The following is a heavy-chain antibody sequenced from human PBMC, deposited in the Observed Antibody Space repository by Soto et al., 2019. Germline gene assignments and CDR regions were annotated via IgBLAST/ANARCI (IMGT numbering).Heavy chain of an antibody. D-gene: IGHD6-13*01. Sequence: QVHLVQSGAEVKKPGSSVKVSCKAPGGTFSNHAINWVRQAPGQGLEWMGRIIPIFTTTNYAQKCQGRVSMTADEYSTTAYMELSRLKHDDTAVYYCAREVGSDGTYREDVFDIWGQGTLVTVSS. CDR2: IIPIFTTT. CDR3: AREVGSDGTYREDVFDI. V-gene: IGHV1-69*12. CDR1: GGTFSNHA. J-gene: IGHJ3*02.